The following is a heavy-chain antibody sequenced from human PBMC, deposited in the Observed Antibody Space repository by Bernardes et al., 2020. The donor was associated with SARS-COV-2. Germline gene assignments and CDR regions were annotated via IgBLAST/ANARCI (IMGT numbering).Heavy chain of an antibody. J-gene: IGHJ6*03. CDR2: IWYDGSNK. V-gene: IGHV3-33*01. CDR3: ARDRTVTTDYYYYMDV. CDR1: GFTFSSYG. Sequence: GGSLRLSCAASGFTFSSYGMHWVRQAPGKGLEWVAVIWYDGSNKYYADSVKGRFTISRDNSKNTLYLQMNSLRAEDTAVYYCARDRTVTTDYYYYMDVWGKGTTVTVSS. D-gene: IGHD4-17*01.